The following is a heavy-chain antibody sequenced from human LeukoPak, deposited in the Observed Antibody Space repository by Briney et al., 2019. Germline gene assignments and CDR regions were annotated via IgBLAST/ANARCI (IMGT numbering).Heavy chain of an antibody. D-gene: IGHD5-12*01. CDR1: GFTFSSYA. J-gene: IGHJ4*02. V-gene: IGHV3-23*01. CDR3: AKGSVATIKSELDY. Sequence: GGSLRLSCAASGFTFSSYAMSWVRQAPGKGLEWVSAISGSGGSTYYADSVKGRFTISRDNSRNTLYLQMNSLRAEDTAVYYCAKGSVATIKSELDYWGQGTLVTVSS. CDR2: ISGSGGST.